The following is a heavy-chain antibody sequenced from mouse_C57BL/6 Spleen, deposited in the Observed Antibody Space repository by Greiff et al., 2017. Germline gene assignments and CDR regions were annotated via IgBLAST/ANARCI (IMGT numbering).Heavy chain of an antibody. Sequence: VQLQQSGAELVKPGASVKLSCKASGYTFTSYCMPWVKQRPGRGLEWIGRIDPNSGCTKYNEKFKSKATLTVDKPSSTAYMQLSSLTSEDSAVYYCARSTVVAAWLAYWGQGTLVTVSA. J-gene: IGHJ3*01. CDR3: ARSTVVAAWLAY. CDR1: GYTFTSYC. D-gene: IGHD1-1*01. V-gene: IGHV1-72*01. CDR2: IDPNSGCT.